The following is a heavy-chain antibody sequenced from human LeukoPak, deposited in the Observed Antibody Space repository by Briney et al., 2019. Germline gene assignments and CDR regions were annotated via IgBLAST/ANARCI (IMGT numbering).Heavy chain of an antibody. V-gene: IGHV4-59*01. D-gene: IGHD3-22*01. CDR3: ARGTPSGYYYCDF. CDR1: GGSISSNY. Sequence: SETLSLTCTVSGGSISSNYWSWIRQPPGKGLEWIGYIYYSGSTNYNPSLKSRVTISVDTSKNQFSLNLNSVTAADTAVYYCARGTPSGYYYCDFWGQGTLVTVSP. CDR2: IYYSGST. J-gene: IGHJ4*02.